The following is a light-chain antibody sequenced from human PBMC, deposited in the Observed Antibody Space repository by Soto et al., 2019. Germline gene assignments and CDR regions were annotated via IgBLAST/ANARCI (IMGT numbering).Light chain of an antibody. CDR3: QAWDSSVV. J-gene: IGLJ2*01. CDR2: QDS. V-gene: IGLV3-1*01. CDR1: KLGDKY. Sequence: SYELTQPPSVSVSPGQTASITCSGDKLGDKYACWYQQKPGQSPVLVIYQDSKRPSGIPERFSGANSGNTATLTVSGTQAMEEADYYCQAWDSSVVFGGGTPLTVL.